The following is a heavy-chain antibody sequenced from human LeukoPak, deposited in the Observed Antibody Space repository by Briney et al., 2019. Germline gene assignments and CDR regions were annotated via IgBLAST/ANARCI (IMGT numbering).Heavy chain of an antibody. J-gene: IGHJ6*03. V-gene: IGHV3-23*01. Sequence: PGGPLRLSCGASGLTLSRYTVNWVRQAPGRGLEWVSYISPTGDSTLNAEPVKGRFSVSRDNSKNMVYLQMDGLRAEDTATYFCVRKFYFYMDVWGKGTTVTVSS. CDR3: VRKFYFYMDV. CDR1: GLTLSRYT. CDR2: ISPTGDST.